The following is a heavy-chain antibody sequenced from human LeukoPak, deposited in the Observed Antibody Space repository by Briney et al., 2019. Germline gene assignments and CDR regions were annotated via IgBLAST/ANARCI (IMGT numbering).Heavy chain of an antibody. CDR1: GFTFSSYS. Sequence: GGSLRLSCAASGFTFSSYSMNWVRQAPGKGLEWVSSISSSSSYIYYADSVKGRFTISRDNAKNSLYLQMNSLRAEDTAVYYCARRGIVATGTFDYWGQGTLVTVSS. CDR2: ISSSSSYI. V-gene: IGHV3-21*01. D-gene: IGHD5-12*01. J-gene: IGHJ4*02. CDR3: ARRGIVATGTFDY.